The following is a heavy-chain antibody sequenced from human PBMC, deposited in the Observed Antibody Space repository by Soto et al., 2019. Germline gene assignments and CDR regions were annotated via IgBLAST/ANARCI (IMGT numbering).Heavy chain of an antibody. Sequence: PSETLSPTCTVSGGAISGYYWTWIRQPAGKGLEWIGRIYSSGGTKYNPSLKSRVDMSLDMSKNQFSLRLNSVTAADTAVYYCARGQRFSDSFDPWGQGTLVTAPQ. CDR2: IYSSGGT. CDR1: GGAISGYY. D-gene: IGHD3-3*01. V-gene: IGHV4-4*07. CDR3: ARGQRFSDSFDP. J-gene: IGHJ5*02.